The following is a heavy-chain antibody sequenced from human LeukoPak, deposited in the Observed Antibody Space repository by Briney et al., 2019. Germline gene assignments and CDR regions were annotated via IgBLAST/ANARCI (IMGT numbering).Heavy chain of an antibody. CDR3: AREGSTLGSYGSGSYYNLDY. D-gene: IGHD3-10*01. J-gene: IGHJ4*02. CDR2: ITSSGSTI. Sequence: GGSLRLSCAASGFTFSNHGMHWVRQAPGKGLEWVSKITSSGSTIYYADSVKGRFTISRDNAKNSLNLQMNSLRAEDTAVYYCAREGSTLGSYGSGSYYNLDYWGQGTLVTVSS. CDR1: GFTFSNHG. V-gene: IGHV3-48*04.